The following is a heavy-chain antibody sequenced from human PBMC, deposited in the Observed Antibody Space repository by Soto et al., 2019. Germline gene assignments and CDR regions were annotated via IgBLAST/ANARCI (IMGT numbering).Heavy chain of an antibody. V-gene: IGHV5-51*01. Sequence: GESLKISCKGSGYSFTSYWIGWVRQMPGKGLEWMGIIYPGDSDTRYSPSFQGQVTISADKSISTAYLQWSSLKASDTAMYYCARVHAGATTFGWFDPWGQGTLVTVSS. D-gene: IGHD1-26*01. J-gene: IGHJ5*02. CDR3: ARVHAGATTFGWFDP. CDR1: GYSFTSYW. CDR2: IYPGDSDT.